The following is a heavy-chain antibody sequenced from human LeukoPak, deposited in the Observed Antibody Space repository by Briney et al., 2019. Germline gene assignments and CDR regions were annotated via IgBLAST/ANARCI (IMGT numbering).Heavy chain of an antibody. D-gene: IGHD3-10*01. V-gene: IGHV3-21*01. CDR2: ISSSSSYI. Sequence: GGSLRLSCAASGFTFSSYSMNWVRQAPGKGLEWVSSISSSSSYIYYADSVKGRFTISRDNAKNSLYLQMNSLRAEDTAVYYCASISYGSGEGFDPWGQGTLVTVSS. CDR1: GFTFSSYS. J-gene: IGHJ5*02. CDR3: ASISYGSGEGFDP.